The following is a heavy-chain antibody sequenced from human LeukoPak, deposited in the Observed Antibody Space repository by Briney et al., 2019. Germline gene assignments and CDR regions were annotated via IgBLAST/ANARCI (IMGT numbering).Heavy chain of an antibody. V-gene: IGHV3-20*04. J-gene: IGHJ6*03. CDR3: ARVGYDFWSGSKDYYYMDV. Sequence: PGGSLRLSCAASGFTFDDYGMSWVRQAPGKGLEWVSGINWNGGSTGYADSVKGRFTISRDNAKNSLYLQMNSLRAEDTALHYCARVGYDFWSGSKDYYYMDVWGKGTTVTVSS. CDR2: INWNGGST. D-gene: IGHD3-3*01. CDR1: GFTFDDYG.